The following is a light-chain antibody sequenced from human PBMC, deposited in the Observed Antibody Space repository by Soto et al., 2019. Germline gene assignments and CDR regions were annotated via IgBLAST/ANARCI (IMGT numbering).Light chain of an antibody. V-gene: IGKV3-11*01. CDR2: DAF. CDR3: QQRSNWPRGT. CDR1: QSVSSY. J-gene: IGKJ4*01. Sequence: EIVLTQSPATLSLPPGERATLSCRATQSVSSYFAWYQQQPGQAPRLLIYDAFNRATGIPARFSGSGSGTDFTLTISSLEPEDFAVYSCQQRSNWPRGTFGGGTKVEIK.